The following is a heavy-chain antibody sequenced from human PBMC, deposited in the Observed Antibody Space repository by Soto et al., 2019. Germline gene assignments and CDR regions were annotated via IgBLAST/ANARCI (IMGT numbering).Heavy chain of an antibody. Sequence: PGGSLRLSCTASGFTFGDYAMSWFRQAPGNGLEWVGVIRSKAYGGTTEYAASVKGRFTISRDDSKSIAYLQMNGLKTEDTAVYYCTRDLDGYYYDSSGYYLAQYYFDYWGQGTLVTVSS. CDR2: IRSKAYGGTT. V-gene: IGHV3-49*03. J-gene: IGHJ4*02. D-gene: IGHD3-22*01. CDR3: TRDLDGYYYDSSGYYLAQYYFDY. CDR1: GFTFGDYA.